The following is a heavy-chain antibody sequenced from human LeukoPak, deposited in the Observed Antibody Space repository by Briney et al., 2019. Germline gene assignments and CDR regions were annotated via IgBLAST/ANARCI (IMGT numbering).Heavy chain of an antibody. V-gene: IGHV4-4*07. CDR1: GGSISSYY. CDR2: IYTSGST. CDR3: ARDRGDSSGYYYTNWFDP. Sequence: SETLSLTGTVSGGSISSYYWSWLRQPAGKGLEGIGRIYTSGSTNAHPSLKRRVHMSVDTSTTQFSLKLSSVPAADTAVYYCARDRGDSSGYYYTNWFDPWGQGTLVTVSS. D-gene: IGHD3-22*01. J-gene: IGHJ5*02.